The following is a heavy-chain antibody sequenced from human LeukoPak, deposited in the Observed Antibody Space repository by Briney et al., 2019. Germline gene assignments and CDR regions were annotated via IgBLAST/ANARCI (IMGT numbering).Heavy chain of an antibody. CDR3: ARHVYDGSGYRAFDI. D-gene: IGHD3-22*01. CDR2: IYYSGST. J-gene: IGHJ3*02. Sequence: SSETLSLTCTVSGGSISSYYWSWIRQPPGKGMEWIGYIYYSGSTNYNPSLKSRVTISVDTSKNQFSLKLSSVTAADTAVYYCARHVYDGSGYRAFDIWGQGTMVTVSS. CDR1: GGSISSYY. V-gene: IGHV4-59*08.